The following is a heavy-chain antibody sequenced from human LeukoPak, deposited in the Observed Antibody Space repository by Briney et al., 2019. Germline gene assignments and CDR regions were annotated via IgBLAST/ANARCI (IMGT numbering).Heavy chain of an antibody. CDR2: IYYSGST. V-gene: IGHV4-59*01. D-gene: IGHD3-10*01. CDR1: GGSISNYY. CDR3: ARVAGPAFDP. Sequence: SETLSLTCTVSGGSISNYYWSWIRQPPGKGLEWIGYIYYSGSTNYNPSLKSRVTISVDTSKNQFSLKLSSVTAADTAVYYCARVAGPAFDPWGQGTLVTVSS. J-gene: IGHJ5*02.